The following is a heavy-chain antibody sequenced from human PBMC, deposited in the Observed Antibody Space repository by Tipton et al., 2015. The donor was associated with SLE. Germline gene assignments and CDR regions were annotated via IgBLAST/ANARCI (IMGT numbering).Heavy chain of an antibody. CDR3: GRGRERGQWLAPQGLDL. D-gene: IGHD6-19*01. CDR2: IYYSGST. V-gene: IGHV4-59*12. J-gene: IGHJ5*02. Sequence: GLVKPSETLSLTCTVSGGSISSYYWSWIRQPPGKGLEWIGYIYYSGSTNYNPSLMGRVTISVDTSKAQFSLKLRSVTAADTAVYYCGRGRERGQWLAPQGLDLWGQGIRVTVSS. CDR1: GGSISSYY.